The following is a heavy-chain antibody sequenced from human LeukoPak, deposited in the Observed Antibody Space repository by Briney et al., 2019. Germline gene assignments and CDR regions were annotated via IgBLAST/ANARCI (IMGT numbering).Heavy chain of an antibody. CDR2: IYSGGSA. CDR1: GFTVSSNY. D-gene: IGHD6-19*01. V-gene: IGHV3-66*01. Sequence: GGSLRLSCTASGFTVSSNYMSWVRQAPGKGLEWVSVIYSGGSAYYADSVKGRFTISRDNSKNTLYLQMNSLRAEDTAVYYCAKGGPWLGVVDYWGQGTLVTVSS. J-gene: IGHJ4*02. CDR3: AKGGPWLGVVDY.